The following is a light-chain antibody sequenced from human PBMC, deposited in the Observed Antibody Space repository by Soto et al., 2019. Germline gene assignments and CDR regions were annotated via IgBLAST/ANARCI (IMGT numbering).Light chain of an antibody. CDR2: AAX. CDR1: QGISSY. J-gene: IGKJ1*01. Sequence: AIRMTQSPSSFSASTGDRVXXXXXASQGISSYLAWYQQKPGKAPKLLIYAAXTXQIVVXXRFSGSGSGTDLTLTISCLQSEDFATYYCQQYYSXPWTFGQGTKVDIK. CDR3: QQYYSXPWT. V-gene: IGKV1-8*01.